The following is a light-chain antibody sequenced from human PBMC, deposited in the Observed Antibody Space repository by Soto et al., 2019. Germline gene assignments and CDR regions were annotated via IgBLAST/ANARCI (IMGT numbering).Light chain of an antibody. V-gene: IGKV3-15*01. Sequence: EIVMTQSPATLSVSPGERVSLSCRASQSVGNNLAWYRQIPGQAPRLLIYGASARVTGIPVRFSASGSGTEFTLSISSLQSEDFAVYYCQQYNDWPRYTFGQGTKLEIK. CDR1: QSVGNN. CDR2: GAS. CDR3: QQYNDWPRYT. J-gene: IGKJ2*01.